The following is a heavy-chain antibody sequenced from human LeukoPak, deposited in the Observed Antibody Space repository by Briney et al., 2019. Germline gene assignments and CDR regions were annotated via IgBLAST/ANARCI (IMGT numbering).Heavy chain of an antibody. Sequence: GGSLRLSCAASGFTVSSNYMSWVRQAPGKGLEWVSVIYSGGSTYCADSVKGRFTISRDNSKNTLYLQMNSLRAEDTAVYYCASSSTWYYFDYWGQGTLVTVSS. V-gene: IGHV3-66*01. D-gene: IGHD6-19*01. CDR2: IYSGGST. CDR3: ASSSTWYYFDY. J-gene: IGHJ4*02. CDR1: GFTVSSNY.